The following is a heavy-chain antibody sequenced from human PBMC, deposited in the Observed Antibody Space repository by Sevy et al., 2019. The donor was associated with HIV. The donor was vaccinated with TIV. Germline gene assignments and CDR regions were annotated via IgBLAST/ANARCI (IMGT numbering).Heavy chain of an antibody. Sequence: GGSLRLSCTTSGFPFHDYAMHWVRQAPGKGLEWVSGISWNRGNIGYADSVKGRFTISRDNAKQSVYLQMNGLGADDTSTYYCAKDLRRGCDGINCYSYYFYFYGLDVWGQGTTVTVSS. CDR2: ISWNRGNI. V-gene: IGHV3-9*01. CDR1: GFPFHDYA. J-gene: IGHJ6*02. D-gene: IGHD2-21*02. CDR3: AKDLRRGCDGINCYSYYFYFYGLDV.